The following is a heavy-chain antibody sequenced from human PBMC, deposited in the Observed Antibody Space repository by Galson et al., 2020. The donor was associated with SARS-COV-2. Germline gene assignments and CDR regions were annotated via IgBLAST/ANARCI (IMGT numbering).Heavy chain of an antibody. J-gene: IGHJ6*02. Sequence: GSLKISCAASGFTFSNYAMSWVRQAPGKGLECVSAITSSGGTTYYADSVKGRSTISRDNSKNTLSLQMNSLRAEDTAKYYCAKYCTSTSCSGRGGHYYGMDVWGQGTTVTVSS. V-gene: IGHV3-23*01. CDR2: ITSSGGTT. D-gene: IGHD2-2*01. CDR1: GFTFSNYA. CDR3: AKYCTSTSCSGRGGHYYGMDV.